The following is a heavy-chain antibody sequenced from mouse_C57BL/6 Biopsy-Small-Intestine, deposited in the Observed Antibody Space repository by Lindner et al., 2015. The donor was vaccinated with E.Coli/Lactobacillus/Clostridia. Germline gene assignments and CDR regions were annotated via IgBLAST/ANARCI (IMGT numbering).Heavy chain of an antibody. CDR1: GYAFTEYT. CDR2: FYPGSGSI. V-gene: IGHV1-62-2*01. D-gene: IGHD1-1*01. J-gene: IGHJ4*01. CDR3: ARHEDYYGSNYAMDY. Sequence: LQESGAELVKPGASVKLSCKASGYAFTEYTIHWLKQRSGQGLEWIGWFYPGSGSIKYNEKFKDKATLTADKSSSTVYMEVSRLTSEDSAVYFCARHEDYYGSNYAMDYWGQGTSVTVSS.